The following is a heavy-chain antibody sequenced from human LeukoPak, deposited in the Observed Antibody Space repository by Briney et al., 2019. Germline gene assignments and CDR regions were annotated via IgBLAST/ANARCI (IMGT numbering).Heavy chain of an antibody. CDR1: GFTFSSYG. J-gene: IGHJ4*02. Sequence: GGSLRLFCAASGFTFSSYGMHWVREAPGKGLEWVVVIWYDGSNKYYADSVKGRFTISRENSKNTLYLQMNSLRAEDTAVYYCARGVVVPAKFDYWGKGTLVTVSS. CDR3: ARGVVVPAKFDY. D-gene: IGHD2-2*01. CDR2: IWYDGSNK. V-gene: IGHV3-33*01.